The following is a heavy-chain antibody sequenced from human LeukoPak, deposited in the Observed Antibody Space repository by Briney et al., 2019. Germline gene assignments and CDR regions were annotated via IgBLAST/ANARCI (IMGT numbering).Heavy chain of an antibody. Sequence: PGGSLRLSCAASGFTFGSYWMHWVRQTPGKGLVWVSHINNDGSDTSYADSVKGRFTITRDNAKSTLFLQMNSLRAEDTAVYYCARDGILGSHDCWGQGTLVTVSS. V-gene: IGHV3-74*01. CDR3: ARDGILGSHDC. CDR1: GFTFGSYW. J-gene: IGHJ4*02. D-gene: IGHD3-3*02. CDR2: INNDGSDT.